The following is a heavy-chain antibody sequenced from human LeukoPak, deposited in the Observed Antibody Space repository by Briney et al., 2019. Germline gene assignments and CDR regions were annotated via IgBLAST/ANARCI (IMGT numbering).Heavy chain of an antibody. J-gene: IGHJ4*02. Sequence: SETLSLTCTVSGDPSGSYYWNWIRRPAGEGLEWIGRIYVGGVTNYNPSLKSRVTMSVDTSKNQFSLKLSSVTAADTAVYYCARGGVSVALDYWGQGTLVTVSS. CDR1: GDPSGSYY. V-gene: IGHV4-4*07. CDR2: IYVGGVT. CDR3: ARGGVSVALDY. D-gene: IGHD6-19*01.